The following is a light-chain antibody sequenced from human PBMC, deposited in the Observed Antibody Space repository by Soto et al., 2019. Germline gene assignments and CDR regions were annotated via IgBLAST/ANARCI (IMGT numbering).Light chain of an antibody. V-gene: IGLV2-11*01. CDR1: SSDVGGYNY. Sequence: QSALTQPRSVSGSPGQSVSIFCTGTSSDVGGYNYVSWYQQQPGKAPKLMIYEGTKRPAGVSDRFSGSKSGNTASLTISGLQAEDEADYYCCSYARGSRAFGGGTKLTVL. CDR3: CSYARGSRA. CDR2: EGT. J-gene: IGLJ3*02.